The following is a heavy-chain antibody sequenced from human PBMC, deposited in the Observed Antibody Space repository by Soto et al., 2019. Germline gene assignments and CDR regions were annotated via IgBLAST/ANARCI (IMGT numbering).Heavy chain of an antibody. CDR1: GYTFTSYD. D-gene: IGHD2-2*01. CDR2: MNPNSGNT. Sequence: ASLKVSCKASGYTFTSYDINWVRQATGQGLEWMGWMNPNSGNTGYAQKFQGRVTMTRNTSISTAYMELSSLRSEDTAVYYCARGTLLGYCSSTSCRTESDYYYYLDVWGKGTTVTVSS. V-gene: IGHV1-8*01. J-gene: IGHJ6*03. CDR3: ARGTLLGYCSSTSCRTESDYYYYLDV.